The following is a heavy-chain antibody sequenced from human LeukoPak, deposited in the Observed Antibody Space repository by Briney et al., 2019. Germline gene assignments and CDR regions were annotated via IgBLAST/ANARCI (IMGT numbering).Heavy chain of an antibody. J-gene: IGHJ5*02. Sequence: ASVKVSCKASGYTFTSCDINWVRQATGQGLEWMGWMNPNSGNTGYAQKFQGRVTMTRNTSISTAYMELSSLRSEDTAVYYCARSLGYSSGWYLLPTQASNWFDPWGQGTLVTVSS. CDR2: MNPNSGNT. D-gene: IGHD6-19*01. V-gene: IGHV1-8*01. CDR3: ARSLGYSSGWYLLPTQASNWFDP. CDR1: GYTFTSCD.